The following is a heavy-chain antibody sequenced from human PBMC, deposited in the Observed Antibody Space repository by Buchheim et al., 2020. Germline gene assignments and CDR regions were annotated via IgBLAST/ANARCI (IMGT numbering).Heavy chain of an antibody. V-gene: IGHV3-23*01. J-gene: IGHJ6*02. Sequence: EVQLLESGGGLVQPGGSLRLSCAASGFTFSSYAMSWVRQAPGKGLEWVSAISGSGGSTYYADSVKGRFTISRDNSKTTLYLQMNSLRAEDTAVYYCAGIGVVTECGYYYYGMDVWGQGTT. CDR2: ISGSGGST. CDR1: GFTFSSYA. CDR3: AGIGVVTECGYYYYGMDV. D-gene: IGHD3-3*01.